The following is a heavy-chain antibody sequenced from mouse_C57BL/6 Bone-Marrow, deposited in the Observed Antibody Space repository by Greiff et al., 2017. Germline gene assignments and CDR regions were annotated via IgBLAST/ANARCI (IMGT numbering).Heavy chain of an antibody. J-gene: IGHJ2*01. Sequence: QVQLKQPGAELVKPGASVKLSCKASGYTFTSYWMHWVKQRPGQGLEWIGMIHPNSGSTNYNEKFKSKATLTVDKSSSTAYMQLSSLTSEDSAVYYCARENYYGRGVYYFDYWGQGTTLTVSS. D-gene: IGHD1-1*01. V-gene: IGHV1-64*01. CDR3: ARENYYGRGVYYFDY. CDR2: IHPNSGST. CDR1: GYTFTSYW.